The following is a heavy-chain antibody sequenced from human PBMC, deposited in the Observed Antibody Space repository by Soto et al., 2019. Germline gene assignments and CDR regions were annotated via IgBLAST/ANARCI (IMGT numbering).Heavy chain of an antibody. J-gene: IGHJ4*02. D-gene: IGHD1-1*01. Sequence: EVQLVESGGDLVQPGGSLRLSCAASGFTFSTHWMSWVRQAPGKGLEWVANINDDGSERNYADSVRGRFSVSRDNAENSLFLQMHGLRVEDTALYYCADDVRWGQGTEVTVSS. CDR1: GFTFSTHW. CDR3: ADDVR. CDR2: INDDGSER. V-gene: IGHV3-7*05.